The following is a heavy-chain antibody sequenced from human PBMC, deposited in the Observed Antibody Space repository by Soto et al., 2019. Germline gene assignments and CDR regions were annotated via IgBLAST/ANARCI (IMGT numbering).Heavy chain of an antibody. V-gene: IGHV4-39*01. D-gene: IGHD3-22*01. Sequence: QLQLQESGPGLVKPLETLSLTCTVSGGSISSSFYFWASIRQPPGEGLEWIGNVYFDGSTFYNPSLKSRAIMSVDTSRTQFSLKLASVTAADTAIYYCARGIYVGSSGYFLEYWGQGSLITVSS. J-gene: IGHJ4*02. CDR1: GGSISSSFYF. CDR2: VYFDGST. CDR3: ARGIYVGSSGYFLEY.